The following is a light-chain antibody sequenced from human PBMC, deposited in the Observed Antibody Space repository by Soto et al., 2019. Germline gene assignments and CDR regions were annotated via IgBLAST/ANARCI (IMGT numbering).Light chain of an antibody. J-gene: IGKJ1*01. CDR2: GAS. CDR3: QQYNNWPQT. Sequence: EIVMTQSPATLSVFPGERATLSCRASQSVSSNLAWYQQQPGQAPRLLMYGASTRATGIPVRFSGSGSGTEFTLTISSLQSEDFAVYYCQQYNNWPQTFGQGNKVEIK. CDR1: QSVSSN. V-gene: IGKV3-15*01.